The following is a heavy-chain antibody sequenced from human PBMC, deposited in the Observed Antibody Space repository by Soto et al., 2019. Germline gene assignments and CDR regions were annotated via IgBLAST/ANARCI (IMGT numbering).Heavy chain of an antibody. Sequence: ASVKVSCKASGYTFTGYYMHWVRQAPGQGLEWMGWINPNSGGTNYAQKFQGWVTMTRDTSISTAYMELSRLRSDDTAVYYCARHMVGIAAPHFVYYGMDVWGQGTTVTVSS. D-gene: IGHD6-6*01. V-gene: IGHV1-2*04. J-gene: IGHJ6*02. CDR1: GYTFTGYY. CDR3: ARHMVGIAAPHFVYYGMDV. CDR2: INPNSGGT.